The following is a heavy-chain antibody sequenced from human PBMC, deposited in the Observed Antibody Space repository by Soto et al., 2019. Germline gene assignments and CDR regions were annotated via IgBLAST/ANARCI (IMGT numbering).Heavy chain of an antibody. CDR1: GFTFSSYA. J-gene: IGHJ6*03. V-gene: IGHV3-23*01. CDR2: ISGSGGST. CDR3: AKYWADYYGSGSYFSPYYYYYMDV. Sequence: GGSLRLSCAASGFTFSSYAMSWVRQAPGKGLEWVSAISGSGGSTYYADSVKGRFTISRDNSKNTLYLQMNSLRAEDTAVYYCAKYWADYYGSGSYFSPYYYYYMDVWGKGTTVTVS. D-gene: IGHD3-10*01.